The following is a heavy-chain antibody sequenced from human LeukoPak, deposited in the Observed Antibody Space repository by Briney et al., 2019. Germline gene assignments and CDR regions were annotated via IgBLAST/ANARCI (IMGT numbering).Heavy chain of an antibody. CDR2: ISSSGRYI. CDR3: ARDWTSGWDY. V-gene: IGHV3-21*01. D-gene: IGHD6-19*01. J-gene: IGHJ4*02. Sequence: GGSLRLSCAASGFTFSTYSMNWVRQAPGKGLEWVSSISSSGRYIYYADSVKGRFTISRDNAKNSLFLQMNSLRAEDTAVYYCARDWTSGWDYWGQGTPVTVSS. CDR1: GFTFSTYS.